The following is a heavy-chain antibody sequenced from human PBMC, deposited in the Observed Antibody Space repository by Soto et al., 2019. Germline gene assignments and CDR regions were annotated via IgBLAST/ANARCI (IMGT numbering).Heavy chain of an antibody. Sequence: GGALSLSCAASGFTFSSYAMSWVRQAPGKGLEWVSAISGSGGSTYYADSVKGRFTISRDNSKNTLYLQMNSLRAEDTAVYYCAKDLPPITMVRGVTVWFDPWGQGTLVNVSS. V-gene: IGHV3-23*01. J-gene: IGHJ5*02. CDR1: GFTFSSYA. D-gene: IGHD3-10*01. CDR3: AKDLPPITMVRGVTVWFDP. CDR2: ISGSGGST.